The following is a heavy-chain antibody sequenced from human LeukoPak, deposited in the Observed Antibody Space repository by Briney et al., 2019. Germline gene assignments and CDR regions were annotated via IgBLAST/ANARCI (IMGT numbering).Heavy chain of an antibody. D-gene: IGHD4-17*01. CDR3: AREQNATEGFDY. CDR2: INPSGDST. CDR1: GYTFTSYY. V-gene: IGHV1-46*01. J-gene: IGHJ4*02. Sequence: ASVKVSCKASGYTFTSYYMHWVRQAPGQGLEWMGIINPSGDSTSYAQKFQGRVTMTRDTSTSTVYMELSSLRSEDTAVYYCAREQNATEGFDYWGQGTLVTVSS.